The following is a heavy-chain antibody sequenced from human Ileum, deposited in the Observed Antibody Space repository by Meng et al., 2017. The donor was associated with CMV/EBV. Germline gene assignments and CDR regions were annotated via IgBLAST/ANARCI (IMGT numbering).Heavy chain of an antibody. CDR3: VSPPVGG. J-gene: IGHJ4*02. CDR1: GITFSDSQ. Sequence: SLRLSCAASGITFSDSQMSWIRQTPGKGLEWVAYISPSGNSIYYADSVKGRFTISRDNAKNALFLQVSSLRPEDTAVYYCVSPPVGGWGQGTLVTVSS. CDR2: ISPSGNSI. D-gene: IGHD3-16*01. V-gene: IGHV3-11*01.